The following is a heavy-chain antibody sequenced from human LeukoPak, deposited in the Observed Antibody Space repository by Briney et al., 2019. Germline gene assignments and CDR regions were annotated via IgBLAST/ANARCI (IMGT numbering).Heavy chain of an antibody. CDR1: GYTFTSYY. D-gene: IGHD3-22*01. Sequence: ASVKVSCKASGYTFTSYYMHWVRQAPGQGLEWMGIINPSGGSTSYAQKFQGRVTMTRDMSTSTVYMELSSLRSEDTAVYYCARDVTDYYDSSGYYFGYWGQGTLVTVSS. CDR3: ARDVTDYYDSSGYYFGY. V-gene: IGHV1-46*01. J-gene: IGHJ4*02. CDR2: INPSGGST.